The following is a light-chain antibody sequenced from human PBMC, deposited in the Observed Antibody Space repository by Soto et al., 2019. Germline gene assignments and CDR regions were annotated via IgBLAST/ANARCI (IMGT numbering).Light chain of an antibody. V-gene: IGLV2-11*01. CDR2: DVR. Sequence: QSALTQPRSVSGSPGQSVTISCTGTSSDVGGYNSVSWYQHHPGKAPKLMIYDVRKRPSGVPDRFSGSKSDNTASLTISGLQAEDEADYYCSSYSSNNILSYVFGTGTKLTVL. CDR3: SSYSSNNILSYV. CDR1: SSDVGGYNS. J-gene: IGLJ1*01.